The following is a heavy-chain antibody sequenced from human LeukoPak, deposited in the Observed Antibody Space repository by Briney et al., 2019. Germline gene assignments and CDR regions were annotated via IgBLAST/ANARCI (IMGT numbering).Heavy chain of an antibody. CDR3: ARDNSAYDYYFDY. D-gene: IGHD5-12*01. V-gene: IGHV3-11*01. CDR1: GFTFSDYY. J-gene: IGHJ4*02. Sequence: PGGSLRLSCAASGFTFSDYYMSWIRQAPGKGLEWVSYISGSDNTIYCADSVKGRFTISRDNAKNSLFLQMNSLRAEDTAVYYCARDNSAYDYYFDYWGQGTLVTVSS. CDR2: ISGSDNTI.